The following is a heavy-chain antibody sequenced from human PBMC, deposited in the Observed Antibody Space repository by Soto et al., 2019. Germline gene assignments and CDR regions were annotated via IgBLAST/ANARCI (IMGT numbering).Heavy chain of an antibody. Sequence: DSLKVSCEAAGYTVTGYYMHWVRQAPGQGLEWMGWINPNSGGTNYAQKFQGRVTMTRDTSISTAYMELSRLRSDDTAVYYCARDRPSIAARRTPMNGMDVWGQGTTVTVSS. CDR1: GYTVTGYY. D-gene: IGHD6-6*01. CDR2: INPNSGGT. J-gene: IGHJ6*02. CDR3: ARDRPSIAARRTPMNGMDV. V-gene: IGHV1-2*02.